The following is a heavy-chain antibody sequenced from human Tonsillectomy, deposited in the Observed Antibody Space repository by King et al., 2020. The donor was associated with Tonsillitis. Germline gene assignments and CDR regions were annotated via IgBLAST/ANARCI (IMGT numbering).Heavy chain of an antibody. CDR3: ARLVDGRAAWFDP. Sequence: VQLVQSGAEVTKPGESLKISCKGSGYTFTNFWIGWVRQTPGKGLEWMGVIYPGDSYTRYSPFFQGQVTITADKSISTAYLQWSSLKSSDTAMYYCARLVDGRAAWFDPWGQGTLVTVSS. V-gene: IGHV5-51*03. D-gene: IGHD2-15*01. J-gene: IGHJ5*02. CDR2: IYPGDSYT. CDR1: GYTFTNFW.